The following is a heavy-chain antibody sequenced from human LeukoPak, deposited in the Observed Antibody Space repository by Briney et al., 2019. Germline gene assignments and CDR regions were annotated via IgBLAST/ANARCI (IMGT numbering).Heavy chain of an antibody. Sequence: GGSLRLSCAASGFTFSSYEMNWVRQAPGKGLEWVSYISSSGSTIYYADSVKGRFTISRDNAKNSLYLQMNSLRAEDTAVYYCARYGDNLRSAFDIWGQGTMVTVSS. CDR3: ARYGDNLRSAFDI. V-gene: IGHV3-48*03. J-gene: IGHJ3*02. D-gene: IGHD4-17*01. CDR2: ISSSGSTI. CDR1: GFTFSSYE.